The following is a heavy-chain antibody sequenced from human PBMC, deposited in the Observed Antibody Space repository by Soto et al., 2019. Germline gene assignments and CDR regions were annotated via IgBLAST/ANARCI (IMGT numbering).Heavy chain of an antibody. CDR2: IIHSGKD. CDR1: GGSFSGYH. V-gene: IGHV4-34*12. D-gene: IGHD4-17*01. J-gene: IGHJ2*01. CDR3: PRRPPRGIGFGDYKGRDI. Sequence: QVHLQQWGAGLLKPSETLSLTYAVDGGSFSGYHWTWIRQFPGKGLEWIGEIIHSGKDNYNQSLSDRVGLTIDPTKKPFSLKLTSVTASDTALYYCPRRPPRGIGFGDYKGRDIWGRGTLVTVSS.